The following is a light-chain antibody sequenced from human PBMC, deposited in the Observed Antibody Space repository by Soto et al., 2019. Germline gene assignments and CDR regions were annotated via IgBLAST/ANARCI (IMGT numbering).Light chain of an antibody. CDR2: GAS. J-gene: IGKJ5*01. V-gene: IGKV3-11*01. Sequence: EVAMTQSPGTLSVSPGERGSLSCRASQSVGSLVAWYQQKIGQAPRLLMYGASTRATGIAARFTGSGSGTDFTLTISSLEPEDSAIYYCQQRNIWPPVTFGQGTRLEIK. CDR3: QQRNIWPPVT. CDR1: QSVGSL.